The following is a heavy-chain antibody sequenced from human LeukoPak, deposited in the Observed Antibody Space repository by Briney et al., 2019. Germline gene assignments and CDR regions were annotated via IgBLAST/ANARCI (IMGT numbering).Heavy chain of an antibody. CDR3: ARDLGGTYSSENWFDP. CDR1: GGSFSGYY. CDR2: INYSGST. D-gene: IGHD1-26*01. Sequence: SETLSLTCAVDGGSFSGYYWSWLRQPPGKGLELIAEINYSGSTTYNPSLKSRVTISIDTSKNQFFLKLSSVTAADTAMYYCARDLGGTYSSENWFDPWGQGTLVTVSS. V-gene: IGHV4-34*01. J-gene: IGHJ5*02.